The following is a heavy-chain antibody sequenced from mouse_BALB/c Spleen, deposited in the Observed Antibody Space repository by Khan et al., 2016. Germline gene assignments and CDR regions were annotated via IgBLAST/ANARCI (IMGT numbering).Heavy chain of an antibody. Sequence: HVQLQQPGAELVKPGTSVKLSCKASGYTFTSYCMHWVRQRPGQGLEWIGEIVPSNGRTYYNETFKSKATLTVDKSSNTAYMQLSSLTSEDSAVYYCARPFCYGCAFFAVWGAGTTITVSS. CDR3: ARPFCYGCAFFAV. J-gene: IGHJ1*01. D-gene: IGHD1-1*01. CDR1: GYTFTSYC. V-gene: IGHV1S81*02. CDR2: IVPSNGRT.